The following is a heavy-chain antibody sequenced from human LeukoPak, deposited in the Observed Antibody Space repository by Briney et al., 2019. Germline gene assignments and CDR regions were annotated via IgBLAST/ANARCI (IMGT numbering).Heavy chain of an antibody. CDR3: ARGFGSGWYAEYFQH. CDR2: ISSSSSYI. D-gene: IGHD6-19*01. Sequence: KSGGSLRLSCAASGFTFSSYSMNWVRQAPGKGLEWVSSISSSSSYIYYADSVKGRFTISRDNAKNSLYLQMNSLRAEDTAVYYCARGFGSGWYAEYFQHWGQGTLVTVSS. V-gene: IGHV3-21*01. J-gene: IGHJ1*01. CDR1: GFTFSSYS.